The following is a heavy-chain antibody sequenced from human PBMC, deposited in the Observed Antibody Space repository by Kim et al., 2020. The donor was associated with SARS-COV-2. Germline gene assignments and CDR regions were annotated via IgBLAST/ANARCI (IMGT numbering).Heavy chain of an antibody. D-gene: IGHD6-6*01. CDR1: GYTFTSYD. J-gene: IGHJ6*02. V-gene: IGHV1-8*01. CDR3: SREGRLVPSDYYYGMDV. Sequence: ASVKVSCKASGYTFTSYDINWVRQATGQGLEWMGWMKPNSGNTGYAQKFQGRVTMTRNTSISTAYMELSSLRSEDTAVYYCSREGRLVPSDYYYGMDVWGQGTTVTVSS. CDR2: MKPNSGNT.